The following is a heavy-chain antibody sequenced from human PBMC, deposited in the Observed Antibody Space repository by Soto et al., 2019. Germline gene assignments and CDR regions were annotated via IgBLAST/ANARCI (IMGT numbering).Heavy chain of an antibody. V-gene: IGHV1-18*04. Sequence: QVQWVQSGPEVKKPGASVRVSCMTSGYAFTSYGVNWVRQVPGQGLEWMGWIAPHSGRTTYLPKFQGRVTITADPSTNTAYMELTSLSSDDTGIYFCARAATGSYHSAYWGQGTVVTVSA. CDR2: IAPHSGRT. CDR1: GYAFTSYG. D-gene: IGHD3-10*01. J-gene: IGHJ4*02. CDR3: ARAATGSYHSAY.